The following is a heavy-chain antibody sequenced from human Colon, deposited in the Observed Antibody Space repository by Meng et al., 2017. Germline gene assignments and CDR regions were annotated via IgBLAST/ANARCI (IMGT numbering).Heavy chain of an antibody. V-gene: IGHV1-2*02. CDR1: GYTFSDCY. CDR3: ARSTPSLDY. Sequence: QGHLGQYGTEVKRPGASVKVSCKASGYTFSDCYIHWVRQAPGQGLEWMGWIVPNSGDTNYAQKFQGRVTMTRDTSISTTYMELSRLTSDDTAVYYCARSTPSLDYWGQGTLVTVSS. D-gene: IGHD2-15*01. CDR2: IVPNSGDT. J-gene: IGHJ4*02.